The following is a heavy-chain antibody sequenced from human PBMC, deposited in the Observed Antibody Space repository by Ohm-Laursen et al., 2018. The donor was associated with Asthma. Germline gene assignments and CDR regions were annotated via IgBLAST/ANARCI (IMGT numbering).Heavy chain of an antibody. V-gene: IGHV3-30-3*01. CDR3: ARRDFSGGDPDAAFDI. J-gene: IGHJ3*02. Sequence: SLRLSCAASGFTFSSFAMHWVRQAPGKGLEWVTIITFDGSWTSYAESVKGRFTITRDNSKSTLYLQMNSLRAEDTAVYFCARRDFSGGDPDAAFDIWGQGTMVTVSS. D-gene: IGHD2-21*02. CDR1: GFTFSSFA. CDR2: ITFDGSWT.